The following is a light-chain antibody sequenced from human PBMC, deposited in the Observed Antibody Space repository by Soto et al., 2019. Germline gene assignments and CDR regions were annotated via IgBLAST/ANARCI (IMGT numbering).Light chain of an antibody. J-gene: IGKJ2*01. CDR1: QSVSSY. CDR2: DAS. Sequence: EIVLTQSPATLSLSPGARATLSCRASQSVSSYLAWYQQKPGQAPRLLIYDASNRATGIPARFSGSGSGTDFTLTISSLEPEDVAVYYCQQRSNWPRYTFGQGTKLEIK. V-gene: IGKV3-11*01. CDR3: QQRSNWPRYT.